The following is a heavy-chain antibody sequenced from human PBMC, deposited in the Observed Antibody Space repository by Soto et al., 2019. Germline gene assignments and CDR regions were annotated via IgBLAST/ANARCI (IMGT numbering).Heavy chain of an antibody. CDR1: VGSFTSNNW. J-gene: IGHJ4*02. V-gene: IGHV4-4*02. CDR3: ASRDPGTSVDY. Sequence: PSETLYLTCAVSVGSFTSNNWWTCVRQPPGQGLEWIGEIYRTGSTNYNPSLKSRVTISLDKSENQFSLKVTSLTAADTAVYYCASRDPGTSVDYWGQGTLVTVSS. CDR2: IYRTGST. D-gene: IGHD1-7*01.